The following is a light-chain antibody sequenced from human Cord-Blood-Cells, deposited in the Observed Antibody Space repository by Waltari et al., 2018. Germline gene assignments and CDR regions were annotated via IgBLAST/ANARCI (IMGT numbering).Light chain of an antibody. Sequence: EIVMTQSPATLSVSPGERATLSCRASQSVSSNLAWYQQKPGQAPRLLIYCASTRATCIPARFSGSGSGTEFTLTISSLQSEDFAVYYCQQYNNWPPYTFGQGTKLEIK. CDR1: QSVSSN. CDR2: CAS. J-gene: IGKJ2*01. CDR3: QQYNNWPPYT. V-gene: IGKV3-15*01.